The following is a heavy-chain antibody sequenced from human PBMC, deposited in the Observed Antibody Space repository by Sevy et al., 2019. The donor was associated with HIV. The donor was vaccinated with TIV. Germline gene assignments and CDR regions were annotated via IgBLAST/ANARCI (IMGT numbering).Heavy chain of an antibody. CDR3: ARGSSIRYCSSTSCYLTSDY. CDR2: IIPIFGTA. CDR1: GGTFSSYA. D-gene: IGHD2-2*01. Sequence: ASVKVSCKASGGTFSSYAISWVRQAPGQGLEWMGGIIPIFGTANYAQKFQGRVTITADKSTSTAYMELSSLRSEDTAMYYCARGSSIRYCSSTSCYLTSDYWGQGTLVTVSS. J-gene: IGHJ4*02. V-gene: IGHV1-69*06.